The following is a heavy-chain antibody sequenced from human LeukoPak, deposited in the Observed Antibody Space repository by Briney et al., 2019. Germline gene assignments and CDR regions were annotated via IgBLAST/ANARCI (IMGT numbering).Heavy chain of an antibody. J-gene: IGHJ3*02. CDR3: ARTGYIYGSDAFDI. CDR1: GGSISSGRYY. Sequence: SETLSLTCTVSGGSISSGRYYWSWIRQHPGGGLEWIGYIYYTGNSYYNPSLKSRVIISLDTSKNQFSLRVNSVTAADTAVYYCARTGYIYGSDAFDIWGQGTMVTVSP. CDR2: IYYTGNS. D-gene: IGHD5-18*01. V-gene: IGHV4-31*03.